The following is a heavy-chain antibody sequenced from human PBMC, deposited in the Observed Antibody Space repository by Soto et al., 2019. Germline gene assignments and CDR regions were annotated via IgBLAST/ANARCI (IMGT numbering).Heavy chain of an antibody. Sequence: EVQLLESGGGLVQPGGSLRLSCAASGFTFSSYAMSWVRQAPGKGLEWVSAISGSGGSTYYADSVKGRFTISRDNSKNTLYLQMNSLRAEDTAVYYCAKEAMVRGVIPYYFDYWGQGTLVTVSS. J-gene: IGHJ4*02. CDR1: GFTFSSYA. CDR2: ISGSGGST. CDR3: AKEAMVRGVIPYYFDY. V-gene: IGHV3-23*01. D-gene: IGHD3-10*01.